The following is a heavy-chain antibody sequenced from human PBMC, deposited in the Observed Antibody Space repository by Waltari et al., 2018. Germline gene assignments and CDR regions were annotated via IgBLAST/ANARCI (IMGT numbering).Heavy chain of an antibody. CDR1: GFHLSRFW. Sequence: EVQLVESGGGVVQPGGSLRLSCAASGFHLSRFWMSWVRQAPGKGLEWVANIYQDGTVTNYVDSVKGRFTTSRDNARNSLYLQMNSLRVDDTAVYYCVRDDDGGMGAVWGQGTTVTVSS. V-gene: IGHV3-7*01. D-gene: IGHD3-16*01. CDR3: VRDDDGGMGAV. CDR2: IYQDGTVT. J-gene: IGHJ6*02.